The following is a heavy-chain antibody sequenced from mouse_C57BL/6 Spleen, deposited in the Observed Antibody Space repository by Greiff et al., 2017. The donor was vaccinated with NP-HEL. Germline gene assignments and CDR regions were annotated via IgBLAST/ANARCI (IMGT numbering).Heavy chain of an antibody. CDR1: GYAFTNYL. D-gene: IGHD2-4*01. J-gene: IGHJ4*01. CDR3: ARRYYDYGYAMDY. Sequence: QVQLQQSGAELVRPGTSVKVSCKASGYAFTNYLIEWVKQRPGQGLEWIGVINPGSGGTNYNEKFKGKATLTADKSSSTAYMQLSSLTSEDSAVYFCARRYYDYGYAMDYWGQGTSVTVSS. V-gene: IGHV1-54*01. CDR2: INPGSGGT.